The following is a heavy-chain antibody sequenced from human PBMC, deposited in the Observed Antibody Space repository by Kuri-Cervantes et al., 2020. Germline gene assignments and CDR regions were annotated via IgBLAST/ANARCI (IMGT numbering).Heavy chain of an antibody. D-gene: IGHD1-14*01. CDR2: INPSGGST. V-gene: IGHV1-46*01. CDR1: GYTFTSYY. CDR3: ASLAGNPPGTYYYYYMDV. Sequence: ASVKVSCKASGYTFTSYYMHWVRQPPGQGLEWMGIINPSGGSTSYAQKFQGRVTMTRDTSTSTVYMELSSLRSEDTAVYYCASLAGNPPGTYYYYYMDVWGKGTTVTVSS. J-gene: IGHJ6*03.